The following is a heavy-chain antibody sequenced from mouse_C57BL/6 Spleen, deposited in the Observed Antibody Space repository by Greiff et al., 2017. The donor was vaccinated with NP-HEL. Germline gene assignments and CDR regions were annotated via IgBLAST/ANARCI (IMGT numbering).Heavy chain of an antibody. CDR2: ISSGSSTI. Sequence: EVKLMESGGGLVKPGGSLKLSCAASGFTFSDYGMHWVRQATEKGLEWVAYISSGSSTIYYADTVKGRFTISRDNAKNTLCLQMTSLRSEDTAMYYCARRVLGGFAYWGQGTLVTVSA. CDR1: GFTFSDYG. D-gene: IGHD2-14*01. J-gene: IGHJ3*01. V-gene: IGHV5-17*01. CDR3: ARRVLGGFAY.